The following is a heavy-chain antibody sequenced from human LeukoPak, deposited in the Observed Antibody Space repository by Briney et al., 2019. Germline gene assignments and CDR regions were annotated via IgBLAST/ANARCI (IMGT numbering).Heavy chain of an antibody. J-gene: IGHJ5*02. CDR2: IIYSGST. CDR1: GGSISGSSYY. Sequence: PSETLSLTCTVSGGSISGSSYYWGWIRQPPGKGLEWIGSIIYSGSTFYNPSLKSRVTLSVDTSKNQFSLNLNSVTAADTAVYYCARADIVVVPNWFDPWGQGTLVTVSS. D-gene: IGHD2-2*01. CDR3: ARADIVVVPNWFDP. V-gene: IGHV4-39*07.